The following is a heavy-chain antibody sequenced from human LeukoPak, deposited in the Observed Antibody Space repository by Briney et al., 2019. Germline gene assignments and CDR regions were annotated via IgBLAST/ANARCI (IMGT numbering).Heavy chain of an antibody. Sequence: GGSLRLSCAASGFTFSSYSMNWVRQAPGKGVEWVSSISSSSSYIYYADSVKGRFTISRDNAKNSLYLQMNSLRAEDTAVYYCARAAFSITIYYYYMDVWGKGTTVTVSS. J-gene: IGHJ6*03. CDR1: GFTFSSYS. D-gene: IGHD3-3*01. CDR2: ISSSSSYI. V-gene: IGHV3-21*01. CDR3: ARAAFSITIYYYYMDV.